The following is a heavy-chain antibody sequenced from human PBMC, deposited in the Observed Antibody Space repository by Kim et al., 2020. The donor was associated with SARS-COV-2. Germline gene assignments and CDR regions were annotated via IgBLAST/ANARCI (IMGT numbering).Heavy chain of an antibody. J-gene: IGHJ4*02. CDR2: IIGNSGTI. V-gene: IGHV3-9*01. CDR3: TKHFGLD. D-gene: IGHD3-16*01. Sequence: SLRLSCEASGFNFGDYSMHWVRQAPGKGLEWVSGIIGNSGTIGYADSVKGRFTISRDNAKRSLYLQMNSLRVDDTALYYCTKHFGLDWGQGTLVTVSS. CDR1: GFNFGDYS.